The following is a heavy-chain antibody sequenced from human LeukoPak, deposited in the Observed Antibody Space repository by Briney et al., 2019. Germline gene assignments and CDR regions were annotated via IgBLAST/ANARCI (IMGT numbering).Heavy chain of an antibody. J-gene: IGHJ3*02. CDR2: INWNGDST. D-gene: IGHD3-9*01. CDR3: ARKEYYAILADAFDI. Sequence: GGSLRLSCAASGFTFEDYGMSWVRQAPGKGLECVSGINWNGDSTGYADSVKGRFTISRDNAKNSLYLQMNSLRGEDTALYYCARKEYYAILADAFDIWGQGTMVTVSS. V-gene: IGHV3-20*04. CDR1: GFTFEDYG.